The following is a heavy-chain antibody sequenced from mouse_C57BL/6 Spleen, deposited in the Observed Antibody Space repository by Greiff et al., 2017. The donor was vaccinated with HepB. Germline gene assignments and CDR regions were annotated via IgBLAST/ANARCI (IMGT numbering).Heavy chain of an antibody. CDR2: IDPSDSYT. Sequence: VQLQQSGAELVKPGASVKLSCKASGYTFTSYWMQWVKQRPGQGLEWIGEIDPSDSYTNYNQKFKGKATLTVDTSSSTAYMQLSSLTSEDSAVYYCARYYYGSSPPYAMDYWGQGTSVTVSS. D-gene: IGHD1-1*01. CDR3: ARYYYGSSPPYAMDY. J-gene: IGHJ4*01. V-gene: IGHV1-50*01. CDR1: GYTFTSYW.